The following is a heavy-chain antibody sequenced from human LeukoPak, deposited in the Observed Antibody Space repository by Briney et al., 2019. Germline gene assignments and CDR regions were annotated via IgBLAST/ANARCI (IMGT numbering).Heavy chain of an antibody. D-gene: IGHD6-13*01. CDR1: GFTFSNYG. V-gene: IGHV3-30*19. CDR2: ISYDGSNK. Sequence: GGSLRLSCAASGFTFSNYGMHWVRQAPGKGLEWVAVISYDGSNKYYADSVKGRFTISRDNSKNTLYLQMNSLRAEDTAVYYCAREVGYSSSWYFDYWGQGTLVTVSS. J-gene: IGHJ4*02. CDR3: AREVGYSSSWYFDY.